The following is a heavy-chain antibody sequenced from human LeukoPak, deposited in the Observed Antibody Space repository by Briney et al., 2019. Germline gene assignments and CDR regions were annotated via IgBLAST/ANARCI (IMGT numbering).Heavy chain of an antibody. CDR1: GFTFSSYS. J-gene: IGHJ3*02. D-gene: IGHD5-18*01. CDR2: ISSSSSYI. Sequence: GGSLRLSCAASGFTFSSYSMNWVRQAPGKGLEWVSSISSSSSYIYYADSVKGRFTISRDNAKNSLYLQMNSLRAEDTAVYYCARLVGYSYGTDAFDIWGQGTMVTVSS. CDR3: ARLVGYSYGTDAFDI. V-gene: IGHV3-21*01.